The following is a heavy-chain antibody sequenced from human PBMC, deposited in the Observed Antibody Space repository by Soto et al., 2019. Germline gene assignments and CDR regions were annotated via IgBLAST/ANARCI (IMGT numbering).Heavy chain of an antibody. CDR1: GGSISNYY. V-gene: IGHV4-59*01. D-gene: IGHD2-2*01. CDR3: ARAVLPATAPFDY. Sequence: PSETLSLTCIVSGGSISNYYWSWIRQPPGKGLEWIGYIYYSGSTNYNPSLQSRVTISVDTSKNQFSLKLSSVTAADTAVYYCARAVLPATAPFDYWGQGTLVTFSS. J-gene: IGHJ4*02. CDR2: IYYSGST.